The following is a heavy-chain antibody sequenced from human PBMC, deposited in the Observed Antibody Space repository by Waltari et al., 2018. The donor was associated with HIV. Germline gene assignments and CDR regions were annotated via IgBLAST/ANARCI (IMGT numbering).Heavy chain of an antibody. V-gene: IGHV3-74*01. D-gene: IGHD3-22*01. CDR1: GFTFSSYW. CDR3: ARIAYDSSGYGWFDP. Sequence: EVQLVESGGGLVQPGGSLRLSCAASGFTFSSYWMHWVRQAPGKGLVWVSRINVDGSTTSYADSVKGRFTISRDNAKNTLYLQMNSLRAEDTAVYYCARIAYDSSGYGWFDPWGQGTLVTVSS. J-gene: IGHJ5*02. CDR2: INVDGSTT.